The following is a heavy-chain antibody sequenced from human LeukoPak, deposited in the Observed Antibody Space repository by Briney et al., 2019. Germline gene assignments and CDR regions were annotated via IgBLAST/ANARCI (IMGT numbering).Heavy chain of an antibody. CDR3: AKETERWLQLIDY. J-gene: IGHJ4*02. CDR2: ISGSGGST. V-gene: IGHV3-23*01. Sequence: AGSLRLSCAASGFTFSSYAMSWVRQAPGKGLEWVSAISGSGGSTYYADSVKGRFTISRNNSKNTLYLQMNSLRAEDTAVYYCAKETERWLQLIDYWGQGTLVTVSS. D-gene: IGHD5-24*01. CDR1: GFTFSSYA.